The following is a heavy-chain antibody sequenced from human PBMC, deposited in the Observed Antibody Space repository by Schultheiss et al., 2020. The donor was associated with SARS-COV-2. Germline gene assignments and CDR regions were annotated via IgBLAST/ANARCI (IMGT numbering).Heavy chain of an antibody. J-gene: IGHJ4*02. CDR2: ISSSGSTI. CDR3: ARDGGSSGWYFDY. CDR1: GFTFSSYW. Sequence: GGSLRLSCAASGFTFSSYWMHWVRQAPGKGLEWVSYISSSGSTIYYADSVKGRFTISRDNSRNTLYLQMNSLRAEDTAVYYCARDGGSSGWYFDYWGQGTLVTVSS. V-gene: IGHV3-48*01. D-gene: IGHD6-19*01.